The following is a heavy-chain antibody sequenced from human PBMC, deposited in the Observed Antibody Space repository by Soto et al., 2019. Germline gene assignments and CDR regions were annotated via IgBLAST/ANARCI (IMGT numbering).Heavy chain of an antibody. V-gene: IGHV4-31*03. CDR2: IFYSGST. J-gene: IGHJ4*02. Sequence: SETLSLTCTVSGGFISSDQYYWSWIRHLPGKGLEWIGHIFYSGSTSYNPSLNGRVTISVHTSKNQFSLKMISATGADTAMYYCASWGGIASPAYDGSLAPYDYWGQGTLVTVSS. CDR3: ASWGGIASPAYDGSLAPYDY. CDR1: GGFISSDQYY. D-gene: IGHD6-13*01.